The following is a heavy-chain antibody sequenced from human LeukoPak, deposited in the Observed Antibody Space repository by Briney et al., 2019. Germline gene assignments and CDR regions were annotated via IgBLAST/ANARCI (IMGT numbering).Heavy chain of an antibody. D-gene: IGHD6-13*01. CDR2: ISAYNGNT. CDR1: GYTFTSYG. J-gene: IGHJ3*02. Sequence: ASVKVSCKASGYTFTSYGISWVRQAPGQGLEWMGWISAYNGNTNYAQKLQGRVTMTTDTSTSTAYMELRSLRSEDTAVYYCARDLQQLVHDAFDIWGQGTMVTVSS. V-gene: IGHV1-18*01. CDR3: ARDLQQLVHDAFDI.